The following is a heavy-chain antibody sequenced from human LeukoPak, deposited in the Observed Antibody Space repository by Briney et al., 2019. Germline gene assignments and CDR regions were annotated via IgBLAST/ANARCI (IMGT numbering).Heavy chain of an antibody. J-gene: IGHJ6*02. V-gene: IGHV4-34*01. CDR1: GGSFSSFY. D-gene: IGHD4-17*01. CDR2: INHSGST. CDR3: AREVATTVTFYYYYYGMDV. Sequence: SETLSLTCAVYGGSFSSFYWSWIRQPPEKGLEWIGEINHSGSTNYNPSLKSRVTMSVDTSKNQFSLKLSSVTAADTAVYYCAREVATTVTFYYYYYGMDVWGQGTTVTVSS.